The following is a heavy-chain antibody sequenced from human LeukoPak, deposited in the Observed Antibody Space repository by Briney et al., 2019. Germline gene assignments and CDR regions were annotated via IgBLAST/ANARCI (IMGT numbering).Heavy chain of an antibody. J-gene: IGHJ3*01. Sequence: PSETLSLTCLVSGGSISGSHWSWIRQPPGKGLEWIGEINHSGSTYYNPSLKSRVTISVDTSKIHFSLTLSSVTAADTALYYCAGGTGAFDVWGQGTMVTVSS. CDR2: INHSGST. V-gene: IGHV4-34*01. CDR1: GGSISGSH. CDR3: AGGTGAFDV.